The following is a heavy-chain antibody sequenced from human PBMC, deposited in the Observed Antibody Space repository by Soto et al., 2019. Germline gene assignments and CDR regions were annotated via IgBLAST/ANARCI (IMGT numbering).Heavy chain of an antibody. CDR1: GVTFSSYA. J-gene: IGHJ6*02. CDR3: EKGADYGSGSYRFGGMDV. V-gene: IGHV3-23*01. Sequence: EVQLLESGGGLVQPGGYLRLSCAASGVTFSSYAMSWVRQAPGKGLEWVSVISGSGGSTYYADSVKGRFTIYRDNSKNPMYVQMNRMGAEDTAVYYCEKGADYGSGSYRFGGMDVWGQGTTVTVSS. D-gene: IGHD3-10*01. CDR2: ISGSGGST.